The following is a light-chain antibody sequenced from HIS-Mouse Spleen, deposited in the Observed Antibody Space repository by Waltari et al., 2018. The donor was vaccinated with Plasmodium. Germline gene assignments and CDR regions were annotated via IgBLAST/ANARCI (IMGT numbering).Light chain of an antibody. CDR2: EVS. V-gene: IGLV2-14*01. CDR1: SSDVGVYNY. Sequence: QSALTPPAPVSGSPGQSITISCTGTSSDVGVYNYVSWYQQQPGKAPKLMIYEVSNRPSGVSNRFSGSKSGNTASLTISGLQAEDEADYYCSSYTSSSTYVFGTGTKVTVL. J-gene: IGLJ1*01. CDR3: SSYTSSSTYV.